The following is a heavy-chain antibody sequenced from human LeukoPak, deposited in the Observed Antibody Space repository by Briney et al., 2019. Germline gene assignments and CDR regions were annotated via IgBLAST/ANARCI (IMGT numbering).Heavy chain of an antibody. D-gene: IGHD3-10*01. CDR3: AKGLYHYYGSGSYTLDY. Sequence: PGGSLRLSCAVSGFTVSRNYMSWVRQAPGKGLEWVSVIYSGGSTDYADSVKGRFTISRDNSKNTLYLQMNSLRPEDTALYYCAKGLYHYYGSGSYTLDYWGQGTQVTVSS. CDR2: IYSGGST. CDR1: GFTVSRNY. V-gene: IGHV3-53*01. J-gene: IGHJ4*02.